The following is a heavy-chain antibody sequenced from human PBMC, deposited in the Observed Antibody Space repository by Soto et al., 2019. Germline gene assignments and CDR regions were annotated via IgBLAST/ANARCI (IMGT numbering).Heavy chain of an antibody. V-gene: IGHV4-4*02. D-gene: IGHD5-18*01. CDR3: ARAHTVDTAMAASSVTHFDY. J-gene: IGHJ4*02. Sequence: SETLSLTCAVSGGSISSSNWWSWVRQPPGKGLEWIGEIYHSGSTNYNPSLKSRVTISVDKSKNQFSLKLSSVTAADTAVYYCARAHTVDTAMAASSVTHFDYWGQGTLVTVSS. CDR2: IYHSGST. CDR1: GGSISSSNW.